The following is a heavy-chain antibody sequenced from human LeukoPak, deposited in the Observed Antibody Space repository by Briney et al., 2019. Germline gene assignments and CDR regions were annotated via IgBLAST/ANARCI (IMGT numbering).Heavy chain of an antibody. J-gene: IGHJ4*02. D-gene: IGHD3-22*01. CDR1: GGSIIGSSYY. CDR2: INYSGTT. Sequence: PSETLSLTCTVSGGSIIGSSYYWCWIRQPPGKGLDWIGIINYSGTTYYNPSLGSRVTISVDTSKNQFSLKLNSVTASDTAVYYCARGYDYWGQGTLVTVSS. CDR3: ARGYDY. V-gene: IGHV4-39*01.